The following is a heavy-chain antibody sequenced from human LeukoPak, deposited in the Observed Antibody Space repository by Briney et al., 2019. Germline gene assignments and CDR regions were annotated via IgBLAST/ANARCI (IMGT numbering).Heavy chain of an antibody. V-gene: IGHV3-49*04. D-gene: IGHD3-16*01. Sequence: GVLRLSCTTSGFTFGXXXXXWVRQAPGKXXXXXXLIRSKASGGTTDYAASVKGRFTSSREESRRMVYLQMNSLKTEDTAVYYCTREGRGSDAFDYWGQGTLVTVSS. J-gene: IGHJ4*02. CDR2: IRSKASGGTT. CDR3: TREGRGSDAFDY. CDR1: GFTFGXXX.